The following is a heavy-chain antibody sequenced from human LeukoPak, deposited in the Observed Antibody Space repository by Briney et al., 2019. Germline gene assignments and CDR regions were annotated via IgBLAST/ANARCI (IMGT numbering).Heavy chain of an antibody. Sequence: PSETLSLTCTVSGVSISSSSYYWGWIRQPPGKGLERTGSIYYSGSTYYNPSLKSRVTISVDTSKNQFSLKLSSVTAADTAVYYCARGFRYSSGSYFHDAFDIWGQGTMVTVSS. CDR2: IYYSGST. D-gene: IGHD6-19*01. CDR1: GVSISSSSYY. CDR3: ARGFRYSSGSYFHDAFDI. V-gene: IGHV4-39*01. J-gene: IGHJ3*02.